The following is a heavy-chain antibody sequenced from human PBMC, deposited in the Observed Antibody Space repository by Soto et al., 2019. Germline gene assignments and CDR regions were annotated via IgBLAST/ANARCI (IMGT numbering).Heavy chain of an antibody. CDR2: IYWNDEM. CDR3: AHRRFAKYSSLPADFDY. Sequence: SGPTLVNPTQTLTLTCTFSGFSLNSSGVGVGWIRQPPGKALGWLALIYWNDEMHYSPSLKSRLTITEDASKHQVVLTVTNMDPVDTATYYCAHRRFAKYSSLPADFDYWGQGILVTVS. V-gene: IGHV2-5*01. J-gene: IGHJ4*02. CDR1: GFSLNSSGVG. D-gene: IGHD6-6*01.